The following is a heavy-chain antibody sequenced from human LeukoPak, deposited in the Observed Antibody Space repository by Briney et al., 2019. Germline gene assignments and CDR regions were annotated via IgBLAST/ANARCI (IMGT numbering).Heavy chain of an antibody. CDR3: ARGQSVLRYFDWLAPRGY. CDR1: GYTFTGYY. V-gene: IGHV1-2*02. Sequence: ASVKVSCKASGYTFTGYYMHWVRQAPGQGLEWMGWINPNSGGTNYAQKFQGRVTMTRDTSISTAYMELSRPRSDDTAVYYCARGQSVLRYFDWLAPRGYWGQGTLVTVSS. CDR2: INPNSGGT. J-gene: IGHJ4*02. D-gene: IGHD3-9*01.